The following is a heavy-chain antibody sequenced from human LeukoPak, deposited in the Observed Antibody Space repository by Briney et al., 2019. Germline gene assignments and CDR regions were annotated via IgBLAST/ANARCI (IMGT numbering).Heavy chain of an antibody. J-gene: IGHJ6*03. Sequence: SETLSLTCTVSGGSISSHYWSWIRQPPGKGLEWIGYIYYSGSTNYNPSLKGRVTISVDTSKNQFSLKLSSVTAADTAVYYCARDFRGNYYMDVWGKGTTVTVSS. D-gene: IGHD1-26*01. V-gene: IGHV4-59*11. CDR1: GGSISSHY. CDR2: IYYSGST. CDR3: ARDFRGNYYMDV.